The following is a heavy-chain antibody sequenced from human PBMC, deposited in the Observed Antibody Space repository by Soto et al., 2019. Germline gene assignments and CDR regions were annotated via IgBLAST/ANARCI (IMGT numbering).Heavy chain of an antibody. J-gene: IGHJ3*01. V-gene: IGHV3-33*03. Sequence: GGSLSLSCAASGFSFSSYGMHWVRQAPGKGLDWVAVIWYDGSNKYYAESVKGRFTISRDNSKNTLYVQMNSLTVEDTAVYYCARAQYTGSYFDACDVWGQGTMVTVS. CDR1: GFSFSSYG. D-gene: IGHD1-26*01. CDR2: IWYDGSNK. CDR3: ARAQYTGSYFDACDV.